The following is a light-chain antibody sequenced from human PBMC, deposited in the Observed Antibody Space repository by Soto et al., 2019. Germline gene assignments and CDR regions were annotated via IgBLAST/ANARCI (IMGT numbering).Light chain of an antibody. CDR3: QQYNSYWT. CDR1: QSISSW. Sequence: DIQITTSPSTLSASVGDRFTITCRASQSISSWLAWYQQKPGKAPKLLIYKASSLESGVPSRFSGSGSGTEFTLTISSLQPEDFATDYCQQYNSYWTFGQGTKVDIK. CDR2: KAS. V-gene: IGKV1-5*03. J-gene: IGKJ1*01.